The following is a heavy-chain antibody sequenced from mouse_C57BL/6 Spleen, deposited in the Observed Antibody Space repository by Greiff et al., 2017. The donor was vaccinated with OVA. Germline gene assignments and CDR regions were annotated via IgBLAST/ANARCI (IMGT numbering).Heavy chain of an antibody. Sequence: QVQLQQPGAELVKPGASVKLSCKASGYTFTSYWMQWVKQRPGQGLEWIGEIDPSDSYTNYNQKFKGKATLTVDTSSSTAYMQLSSLTSEDSAVYYCARCGSRRGDYWGQGTTLTVSS. CDR3: ARCGSRRGDY. J-gene: IGHJ2*01. CDR1: GYTFTSYW. CDR2: IDPSDSYT. D-gene: IGHD1-1*02. V-gene: IGHV1-50*01.